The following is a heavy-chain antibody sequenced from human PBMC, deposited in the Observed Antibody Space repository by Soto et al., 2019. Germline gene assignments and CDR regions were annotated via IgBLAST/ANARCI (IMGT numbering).Heavy chain of an antibody. D-gene: IGHD5-12*01. CDR3: AGGYDYYYYYYGMDV. Sequence: SETLSLTCTVSGGSISSYYWSWIRRPPGRGLEWIGYIYYSGGTNYNPSLKSRVTISVDTSKNQFSLNLSSVTAADTAVYYCAGGYDYYYYYYGMDVWGQGTTVTVSS. V-gene: IGHV4-59*01. CDR1: GGSISSYY. CDR2: IYYSGGT. J-gene: IGHJ6*02.